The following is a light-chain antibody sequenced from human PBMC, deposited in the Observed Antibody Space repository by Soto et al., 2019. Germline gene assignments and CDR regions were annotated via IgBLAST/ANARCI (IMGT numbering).Light chain of an antibody. CDR1: SSDVGKYDY. CDR2: EVS. CDR3: SSYTTSSTLYV. Sequence: QSALTQPPSASGSPGQSVTISCTGTSSDVGKYDYVSWFQHHPGKAPKLIIYEVSKRPSGVPDRFSGSKSGSTASLTISGLQAEDEADYYCSSYTTSSTLYVFGTGTKVTVL. J-gene: IGLJ1*01. V-gene: IGLV2-8*01.